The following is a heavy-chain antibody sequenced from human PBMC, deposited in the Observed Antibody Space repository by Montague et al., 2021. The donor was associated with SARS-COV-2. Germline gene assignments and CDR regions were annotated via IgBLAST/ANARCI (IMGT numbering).Heavy chain of an antibody. CDR2: IYYSGTT. CDR1: GGSVNSGGYY. Sequence: SETRSLTCTVSGGSVNSGGYYWSWIRQPPGKGLEWIGNIYYSGTTNYNPSLKGRVTISVDTSKNQFSLKLSSVTAADTAVYYCARDRTADDYDDYKTAGYSYYYGMDVWGQGTTVTVSS. D-gene: IGHD4-17*01. V-gene: IGHV4-61*08. J-gene: IGHJ6*02. CDR3: ARDRTADDYDDYKTAGYSYYYGMDV.